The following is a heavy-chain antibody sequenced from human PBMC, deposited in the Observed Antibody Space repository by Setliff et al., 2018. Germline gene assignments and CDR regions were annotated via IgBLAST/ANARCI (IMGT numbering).Heavy chain of an antibody. V-gene: IGHV1-69*05. CDR2: IIPIFGTA. CDR1: GGTFSSYA. CDR3: ARGYSGYDNPWTDYYGMDV. Sequence: ASVKVSCKASGGTFSSYAISWVRQAPGQGLEWMGGIIPIFGTANYAQKFQGRDTITTDESTSTAYMELSSLRSEDTAVYYCARGYSGYDNPWTDYYGMDVWGQGTTVTVSS. J-gene: IGHJ6*02. D-gene: IGHD5-12*01.